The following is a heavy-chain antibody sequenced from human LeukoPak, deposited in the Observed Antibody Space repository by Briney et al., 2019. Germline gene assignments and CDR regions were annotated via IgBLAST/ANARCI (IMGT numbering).Heavy chain of an antibody. J-gene: IGHJ3*02. Sequence: SQTLSLTCAISGDSVSSNSAAWNWTRQSPSRGLEWLGRTYYRSKWYNDYAVSVKSRITINPDTSKNQFSLQLNSVTPEDTAVYYCARTAGRKNDAFDIWGQGTMVTVSS. CDR3: ARTAGRKNDAFDI. D-gene: IGHD1-26*01. CDR2: TYYRSKWYN. CDR1: GDSVSSNSAA. V-gene: IGHV6-1*01.